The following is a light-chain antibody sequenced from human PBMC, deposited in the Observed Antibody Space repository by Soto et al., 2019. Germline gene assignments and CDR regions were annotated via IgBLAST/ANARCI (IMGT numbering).Light chain of an antibody. Sequence: QSALTQPASVSGSPGQSITISCTGTSRDVGGYNYVSWYQQHPGRAPKLMIYEVTNRPSGVSDRFSGSKSGNTASLTISGLQAEDEADYYCSSYTSTNTLVVFGAGTQLTVL. CDR2: EVT. V-gene: IGLV2-14*01. CDR1: SRDVGGYNY. CDR3: SSYTSTNTLVV. J-gene: IGLJ7*01.